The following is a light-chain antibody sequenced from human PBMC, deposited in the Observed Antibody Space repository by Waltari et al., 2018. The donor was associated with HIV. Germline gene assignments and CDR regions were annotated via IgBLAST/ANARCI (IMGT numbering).Light chain of an antibody. J-gene: IGLJ3*02. CDR2: KDS. Sequence: SYELTQPPSVSVSPGQTARITCPGAALPKKYAYWYQQKPGQAPVLMIYKDSERPSGIPERFSASSSGTTVTLTISGVQAEDEADYYCQSADSSNTWVFGGGTKLTVL. CDR1: ALPKKY. V-gene: IGLV3-25*03. CDR3: QSADSSNTWV.